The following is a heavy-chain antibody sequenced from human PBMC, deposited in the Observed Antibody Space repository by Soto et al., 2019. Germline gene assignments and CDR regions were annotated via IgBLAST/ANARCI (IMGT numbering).Heavy chain of an antibody. CDR2: ISAYNGNT. J-gene: IGHJ4*02. CDR1: GYTFTNYG. D-gene: IGHD6-13*01. CDR3: ARDDSSSWGKADY. V-gene: IGHV1-18*04. Sequence: QVQLVQSGAEVKKPGASVKVSCKASGYTFTNYGFSWVRQAPGQGLEWMGWISAYNGNTNYAQKLQGRVTMTTDTSTGRGYMELMSLRSDDTAIYYCARDDSSSWGKADYWGQGTLVTVSS.